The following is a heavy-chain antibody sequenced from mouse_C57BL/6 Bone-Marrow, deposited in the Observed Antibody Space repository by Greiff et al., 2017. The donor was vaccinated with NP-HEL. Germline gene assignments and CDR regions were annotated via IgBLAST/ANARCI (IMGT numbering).Heavy chain of an antibody. CDR2: IYPRSGNT. Sequence: QVQLQQSGAELARPGASVTLSCKASGYTFTSYGISWVKQRTGQGLEWIGEIYPRSGNTYYNEKFKGKATLTAAKSSSPASMELRSLTSEDSAVYFCAPLYYAMDYWGQGTADTVTA. CDR1: GYTFTSYG. V-gene: IGHV1-81*01. J-gene: IGHJ4*01. CDR3: APLYYAMDY.